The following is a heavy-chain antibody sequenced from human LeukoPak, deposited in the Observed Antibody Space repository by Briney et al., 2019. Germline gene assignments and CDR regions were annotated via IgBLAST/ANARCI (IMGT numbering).Heavy chain of an antibody. CDR1: GGSISSYY. V-gene: IGHV4-59*08. CDR2: IYYSGST. J-gene: IGHJ4*02. D-gene: IGHD3-10*01. CDR3: ARHGDYYGSGSRY. Sequence: SETLSLTCTVSGGSISSYYWSWIRQPPGKGLEWIGYIYYSGSTNYNPSLKSRVTISVDTSKNQFSLKLSSVTAADTAVYHCARHGDYYGSGSRYWGQGTLVTVSS.